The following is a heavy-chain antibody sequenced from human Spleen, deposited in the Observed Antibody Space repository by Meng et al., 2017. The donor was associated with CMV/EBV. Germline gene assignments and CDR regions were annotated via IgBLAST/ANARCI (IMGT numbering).Heavy chain of an antibody. CDR1: GFSFSNYS. D-gene: IGHD5-18*01. CDR2: ISSSSGYI. J-gene: IGHJ4*02. CDR3: ARNSYGEHFDY. V-gene: IGHV3-21*01. Sequence: GGSLRLSCASSGFSFSNYSINWVRQAPGKGLEWVSSISSSSGYICYADSVKGRFTISRDYARKSVFLQMNSLRAEDTAVYYCARNSYGEHFDYWGQGTLVTVSS.